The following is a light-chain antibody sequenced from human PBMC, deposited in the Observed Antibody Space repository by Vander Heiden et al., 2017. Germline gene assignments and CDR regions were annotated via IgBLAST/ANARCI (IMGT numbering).Light chain of an antibody. CDR2: SAS. Sequence: IQLTQSPSFLSASVGDRVTITCRASQGISSYLAWYQQTPGKAPKLLISSASALQSGVPSRFSGSGSGTEFTLTINSLQPEDSATFYCEHLNNFPLTFGGGTKVEI. CDR1: QGISSY. CDR3: EHLNNFPLT. J-gene: IGKJ4*01. V-gene: IGKV1-9*01.